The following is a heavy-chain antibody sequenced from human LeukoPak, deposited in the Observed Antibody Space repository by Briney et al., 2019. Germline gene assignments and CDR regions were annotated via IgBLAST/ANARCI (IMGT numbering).Heavy chain of an antibody. CDR3: ASPSGSYDY. Sequence: GGSLRLSCAASGFTFSNYAMSWARQAPGTGLEWVSGISGSGGSTYYADSVKGRFTISRDNSKNTLYLQMNSLRAEDTAVYYCASPSGSYDYWGQGTLVTVSS. CDR2: ISGSGGST. CDR1: GFTFSNYA. V-gene: IGHV3-23*01. D-gene: IGHD1-26*01. J-gene: IGHJ4*02.